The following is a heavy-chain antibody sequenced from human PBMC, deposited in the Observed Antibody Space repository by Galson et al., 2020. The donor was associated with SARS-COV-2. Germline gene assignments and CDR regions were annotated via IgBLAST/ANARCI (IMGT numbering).Heavy chain of an antibody. D-gene: IGHD5-12*01. J-gene: IGHJ4*02. Sequence: QAGGSLRLSCAASGFTFSDYGMHWVRQAPGKGLEWVAVIWYDGSFESYGDSVKDRFTISRDNSKDTLFLQMSSLRAEDTAVYYCARGRYSGYGEVDYWGQGTLVTVSS. CDR2: IWYDGSFE. CDR3: ARGRYSGYGEVDY. CDR1: GFTFSDYG. V-gene: IGHV3-33*01.